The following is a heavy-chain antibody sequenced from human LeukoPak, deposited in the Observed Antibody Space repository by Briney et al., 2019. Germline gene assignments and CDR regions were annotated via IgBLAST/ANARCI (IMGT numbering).Heavy chain of an antibody. CDR2: ITPYNGNT. J-gene: IGHJ4*02. D-gene: IGHD1-26*01. Sequence: ASVKVSCRSSGYTFTNYDITWIRQAPGQGLEWMGYITPYNGNTNYAQKLQGRVTMTTDTSTSTVYMELRSLRSDDTAVYYCAREASSGAYNDYWGQGTLVTVSS. CDR3: AREASSGAYNDY. CDR1: GYTFTNYD. V-gene: IGHV1-18*01.